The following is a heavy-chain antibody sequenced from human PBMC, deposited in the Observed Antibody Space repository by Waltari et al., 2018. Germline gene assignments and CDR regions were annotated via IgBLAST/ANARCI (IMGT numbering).Heavy chain of an antibody. Sequence: EVQLVESGGDLVRPGGSLRLSCAASGFSFSNAWMSWVRHAPGKGLEWVGRIKSKTDCGTTDYAAPVKGRFTISRDDSENTLYLQMNSLKTEDTAVYYCTTLFGDFWSGYFFDYWGQGTLVTVSS. V-gene: IGHV3-15*01. CDR1: GFSFSNAW. D-gene: IGHD3-3*01. CDR2: IKSKTDCGTT. CDR3: TTLFGDFWSGYFFDY. J-gene: IGHJ4*02.